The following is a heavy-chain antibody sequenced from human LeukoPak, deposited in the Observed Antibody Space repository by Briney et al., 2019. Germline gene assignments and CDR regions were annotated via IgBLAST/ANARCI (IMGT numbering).Heavy chain of an antibody. V-gene: IGHV3-21*01. CDR2: ISSSSSYI. J-gene: IGHJ4*02. CDR3: ARGGKKVVTTIFDY. CDR1: GFTFSSYS. D-gene: IGHD3-22*01. Sequence: GGSLRLSCAASGFTFSSYSMNWVRQAPGKGLEWVSSISSSSSYIYYADSVKGRFTISRDNAKNSLYLQMNSLRAEDTAVYYCARGGKKVVTTIFDYWGQGTLVTVSS.